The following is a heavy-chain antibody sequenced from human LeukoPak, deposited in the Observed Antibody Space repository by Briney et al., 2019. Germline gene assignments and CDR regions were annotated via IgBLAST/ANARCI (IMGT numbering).Heavy chain of an antibody. D-gene: IGHD2-2*01. CDR1: GGSISSGGYY. J-gene: IGHJ3*02. CDR2: IYHSGST. CDR3: ARQTIVVVPAAKDEAFDI. Sequence: PSQTLSLTCTVSGGSISSGGYYWSWIRQPPGKGLEWIGYIYHSGSTYYNPSLKSRVTISVDRSKNQFSLKLSSVTAADTAVYYCARQTIVVVPAAKDEAFDIWGQGTMVTVSS. V-gene: IGHV4-30-2*01.